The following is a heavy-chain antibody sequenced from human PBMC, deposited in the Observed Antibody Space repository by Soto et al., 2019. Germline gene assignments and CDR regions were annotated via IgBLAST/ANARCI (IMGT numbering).Heavy chain of an antibody. D-gene: IGHD3-22*01. Sequence: GGSLRLSCAASGFTFSSYAMHWVRQAPGKGLEWVTLISYDGTNKYYADSVKGRFTISRDNSKNTLYLQMNSLRAEDTAVYYCARAPGFGGSGYWDYYYFDYWGQGTLVTVSS. CDR1: GFTFSSYA. V-gene: IGHV3-30-3*01. J-gene: IGHJ4*02. CDR3: ARAPGFGGSGYWDYYYFDY. CDR2: ISYDGTNK.